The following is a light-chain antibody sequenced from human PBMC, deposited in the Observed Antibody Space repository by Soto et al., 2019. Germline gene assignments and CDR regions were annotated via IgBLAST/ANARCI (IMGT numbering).Light chain of an antibody. CDR2: EVN. Sequence: QSAVTQTPSASGSPGQSGTISCTGSSDDIGGYDYVSWYQHHPGRTPKLIIYEVNKRPSGVPDRFSGSKSGNTASLTVSGLQGEDGADYYCSSYAVQTNLVVFGSGTKVTVL. CDR3: SSYAVQTNLVV. J-gene: IGLJ1*01. CDR1: SDDIGGYDY. V-gene: IGLV2-8*01.